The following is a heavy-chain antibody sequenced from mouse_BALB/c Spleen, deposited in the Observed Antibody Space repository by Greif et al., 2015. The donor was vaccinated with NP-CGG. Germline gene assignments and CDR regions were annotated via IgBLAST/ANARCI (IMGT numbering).Heavy chain of an antibody. CDR2: ISSGSSTI. Sequence: EVHLVESGGGLVQPGGSRKLSCAASGFTFSSFGMHWVRQAPEKGLEWVAYISSGSSTIYYADTVKGRFTISRDNPKNTLFLQMTSLRSEDTAMYYCARSRFDYWGQGTTLTVSS. CDR1: GFTFSSFG. V-gene: IGHV5-17*02. J-gene: IGHJ2*01. CDR3: ARSRFDY.